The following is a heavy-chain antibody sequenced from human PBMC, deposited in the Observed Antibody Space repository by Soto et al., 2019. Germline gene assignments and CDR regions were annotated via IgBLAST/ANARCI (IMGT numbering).Heavy chain of an antibody. CDR3: AKDGLSWYSGSHNEKYYFDY. J-gene: IGHJ4*02. CDR2: ISYDGSNK. V-gene: IGHV3-30*18. CDR1: GFTFSSYG. D-gene: IGHD1-26*01. Sequence: QVQLVESGGGVVQPGRSLRLSCAASGFTFSSYGMHWVRQAPGKGLEWVAVISYDGSNKYYADSVKGRFTISRDNSKNTLYLQMNSLRAEDTAVYYCAKDGLSWYSGSHNEKYYFDYWGQGTLVTVSS.